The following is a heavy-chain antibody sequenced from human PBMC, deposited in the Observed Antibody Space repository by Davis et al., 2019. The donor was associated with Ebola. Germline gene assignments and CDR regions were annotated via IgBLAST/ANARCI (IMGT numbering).Heavy chain of an antibody. Sequence: GESLKISCAASGFTFSDYYMSWIRQAPGKGLEWVSYISSSGSTIYYADSVKGRFTISRDNAKNSLYLQMHSLRDEDTAVYYCARVGGGYSINYFDSWGQGTLVTVSS. CDR2: ISSSGSTI. J-gene: IGHJ4*02. CDR1: GFTFSDYY. CDR3: ARVGGGYSINYFDS. D-gene: IGHD4-11*01. V-gene: IGHV3-11*04.